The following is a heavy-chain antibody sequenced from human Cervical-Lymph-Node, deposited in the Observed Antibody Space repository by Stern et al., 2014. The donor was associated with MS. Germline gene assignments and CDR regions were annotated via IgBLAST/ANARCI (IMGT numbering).Heavy chain of an antibody. V-gene: IGHV3-48*01. D-gene: IGHD1-1*01. CDR1: GFPLSIYS. CDR3: ARDDWVERLDS. J-gene: IGHJ5*01. CDR2: ISTISTI. Sequence: EVQLVQSGGGLVQPGGSLRLSCAASGFPLSIYSMNLVRQAPGKGLGWVSYISTISTIYYADAVKGRFTISRDNAKNSLYLQMNSLRAEDTAVYFCARDDWVERLDSWGQGTLVTVSS.